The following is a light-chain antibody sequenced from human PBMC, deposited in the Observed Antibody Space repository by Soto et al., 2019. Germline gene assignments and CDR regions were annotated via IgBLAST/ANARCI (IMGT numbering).Light chain of an antibody. CDR2: EIN. J-gene: IGLJ3*02. CDR3: SSYAGSFPLV. V-gene: IGLV2-8*01. CDR1: SSDVGGYNF. Sequence: QSALTQPPSASGSPGQSVTISCTGTSSDVGGYNFVSWYQQHPGKAPKLMIFEINNRPSGVPDRFSGSKSDNTASLTVSGLQAEEEADYYCSSYAGSFPLVFGGGTKLTVL.